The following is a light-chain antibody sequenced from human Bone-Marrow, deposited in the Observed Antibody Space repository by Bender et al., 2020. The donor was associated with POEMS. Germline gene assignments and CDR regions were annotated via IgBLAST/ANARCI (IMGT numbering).Light chain of an antibody. CDR1: SSDIGGYDY. J-gene: IGLJ3*02. CDR3: SSYTTSSTWV. Sequence: QSALTQPPSASGSPGQSVTISCTGTSSDIGGYDYVSWYQHHPGKAPKLIIYEVTKRPSGVSNRFSGSKSGNTASLTISGVQPEDEADYYCSSYTTSSTWVFGGGTKLTVL. CDR2: EVT. V-gene: IGLV2-14*01.